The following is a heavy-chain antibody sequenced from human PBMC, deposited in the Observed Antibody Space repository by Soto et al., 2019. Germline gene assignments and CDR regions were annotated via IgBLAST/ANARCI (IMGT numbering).Heavy chain of an antibody. Sequence: GGSLRLSCISSGFTFRTYTMNWVRQAPGKGLEWVSGIRGFSPYTFYAESVKGRFTISRDNAKNSLFLQMNSLRAEDTAVYYCARDRGYDSHDFYYNAMDVWGQGTTVTVSS. CDR1: GFTFRTYT. V-gene: IGHV3-21*01. D-gene: IGHD3-3*01. CDR2: IRGFSPYT. CDR3: ARDRGYDSHDFYYNAMDV. J-gene: IGHJ6*02.